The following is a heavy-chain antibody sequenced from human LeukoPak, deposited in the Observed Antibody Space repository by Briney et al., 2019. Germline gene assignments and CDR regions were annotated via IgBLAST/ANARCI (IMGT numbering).Heavy chain of an antibody. V-gene: IGHV1-2*06. CDR2: INPNSGGT. Sequence: ASVKVSCKASGYTFTGDYMHWVRQAPGQGLEWMGRINPNSGGTNYAQKFQGRVTMTRDTSISTAYMELSRLRSDDTAVYYCATTSGYYYYYFDYWGQGTLVTVSS. CDR3: ATTSGYYYYYFDY. J-gene: IGHJ4*02. CDR1: GYTFTGDY. D-gene: IGHD3-22*01.